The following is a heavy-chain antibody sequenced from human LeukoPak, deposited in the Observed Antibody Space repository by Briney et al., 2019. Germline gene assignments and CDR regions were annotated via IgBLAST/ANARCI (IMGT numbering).Heavy chain of an antibody. D-gene: IGHD2-2*01. CDR2: INPNSGDT. CDR1: GYSFTDYY. V-gene: IGHV1-2*02. CDR3: ARYYDYCNSTTCYPYFDY. Sequence: GASVKVSCKTSGYSFTDYYMHWVRQAPGQGLEWMGWINPNSGDTNYAQKFQGRVTMTRDTSISTAYMELSRLRSDDTAVFYCARYYDYCNSTTCYPYFDYWGQGTLVTVSS. J-gene: IGHJ4*02.